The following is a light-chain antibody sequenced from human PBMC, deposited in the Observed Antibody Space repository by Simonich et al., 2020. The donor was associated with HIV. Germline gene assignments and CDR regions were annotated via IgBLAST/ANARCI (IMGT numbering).Light chain of an antibody. Sequence: DIVMTQSPDSLTVSLGERATINCKSSQSVLYSSNNKNYLAWYQQKPGQPPKLLIYWASTRESGVPDRFSASGSGTDFTLTISSLRAEDVAVYYCQQYYSTPPTFGQGTKVEIE. CDR2: WAS. CDR3: QQYYSTPPT. CDR1: QSVLYSSNNKNY. V-gene: IGKV4-1*01. J-gene: IGKJ1*01.